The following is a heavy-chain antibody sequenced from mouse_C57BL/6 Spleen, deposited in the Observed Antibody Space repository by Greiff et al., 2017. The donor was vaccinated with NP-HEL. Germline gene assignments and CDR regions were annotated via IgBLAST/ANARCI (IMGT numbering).Heavy chain of an antibody. J-gene: IGHJ2*01. CDR1: GYAFSSYW. Sequence: QVQLQQSGAELVKPGASVKISCKASGYAFSSYWMNWVKQRPGKGLEWIGQIYPGDGDTNYNGKFKGKATLTADKSSSTAYMQLSSLTSEDSAVYFCARRYGSLYYFDYWGQGTTLTVSS. CDR2: IYPGDGDT. V-gene: IGHV1-80*01. CDR3: ARRYGSLYYFDY. D-gene: IGHD1-1*01.